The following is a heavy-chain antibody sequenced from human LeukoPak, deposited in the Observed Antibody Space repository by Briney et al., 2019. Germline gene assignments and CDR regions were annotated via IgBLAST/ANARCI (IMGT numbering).Heavy chain of an antibody. Sequence: ASVKVSCKASGYTFTGYYMHWVRQAPGQGLEWMGWINPNSGGTNYAQKFQGRVTMTRDTSISTAYMELSSLRSEDTAVYYCATDYDSSGYYVDAFDIWGQGTMVAVSS. CDR1: GYTFTGYY. CDR2: INPNSGGT. D-gene: IGHD3-22*01. V-gene: IGHV1-2*02. J-gene: IGHJ3*02. CDR3: ATDYDSSGYYVDAFDI.